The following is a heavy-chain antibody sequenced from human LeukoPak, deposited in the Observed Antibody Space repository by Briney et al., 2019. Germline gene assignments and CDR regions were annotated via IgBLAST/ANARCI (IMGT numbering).Heavy chain of an antibody. D-gene: IGHD1-26*01. CDR3: ARHRSDGTYPLDY. V-gene: IGHV4-39*01. CDR1: GGSVSSTTYY. Sequence: SETLSLTCTVSGGSVSSTTYYWSWIRQPPGKGLEWIASINYSGSTYYNPSLKSRVTISVDTSENQFSLKLSSVTAADTAVYYCARHRSDGTYPLDYWGQGALVTVSS. CDR2: INYSGST. J-gene: IGHJ4*02.